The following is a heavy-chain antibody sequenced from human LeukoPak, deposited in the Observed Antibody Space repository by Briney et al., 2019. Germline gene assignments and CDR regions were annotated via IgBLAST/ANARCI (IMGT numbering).Heavy chain of an antibody. CDR3: ARHIRYPQYSSGWVFDY. J-gene: IGHJ4*02. CDR1: GGSISSSSYY. D-gene: IGHD6-19*01. V-gene: IGHV4-39*01. CDR2: IYYSGST. Sequence: SETLSLTCTVSGGSISSSSYYWGWIRQPPGKGLEWIGSIYYSGSTYYNPSLNSRDTISVDTSKNQFSLKLSSVTAADTAVYYCARHIRYPQYSSGWVFDYWGQGTLVTVSS.